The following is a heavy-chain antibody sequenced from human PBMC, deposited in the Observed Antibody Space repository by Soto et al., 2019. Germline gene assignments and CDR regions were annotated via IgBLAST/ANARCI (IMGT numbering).Heavy chain of an antibody. CDR1: GGTFSSYA. V-gene: IGHV1-69*12. D-gene: IGHD3-10*01. CDR2: IIPIFCTA. J-gene: IGHJ6*02. Sequence: QVQLVQSGAEVKKPGSSVKVFCKASGGTFSSYAISWVRKDPGQGLEWMGGIIPIFCTANYAQKFQGRVTITADESTSTAYVEQSSLRSEDTAVYYCARDERPGDYYGMDVWGQGTTVTVSS. CDR3: ARDERPGDYYGMDV.